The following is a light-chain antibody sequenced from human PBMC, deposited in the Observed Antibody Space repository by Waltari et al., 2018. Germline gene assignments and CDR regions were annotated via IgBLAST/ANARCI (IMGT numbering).Light chain of an antibody. V-gene: IGKV1-39*01. CDR1: HGIGKN. CDR3: QQGYSYPRT. J-gene: IGKJ1*01. CDR2: RAS. Sequence: DIQMTQSPSSLSASVGDTVTITCQASHGIGKNLNWYQQKPGKAPKLLIYRASRLKSGIPSRFSGSGAGTDFTLTISSLQPEDFATYYCQQGYSYPRTFGQGTKVEIK.